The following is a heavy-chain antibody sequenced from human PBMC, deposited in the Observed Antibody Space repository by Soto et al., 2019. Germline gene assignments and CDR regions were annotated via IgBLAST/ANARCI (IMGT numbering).Heavy chain of an antibody. CDR3: ARLCIAAAGCRGRFDY. CDR2: IYPGDSDT. D-gene: IGHD6-13*01. J-gene: IGHJ4*02. V-gene: IGHV5-51*01. CDR1: GCSFTSYW. Sequence: GESLKISCKGSGCSFTSYWIGWVRQMPGKGLEWMGIIYPGDSDTRYSPSFQGQVTISADKSISTAYLQWSSLKASDTAMYYCARLCIAAAGCRGRFDYWGQGTLVTVSS.